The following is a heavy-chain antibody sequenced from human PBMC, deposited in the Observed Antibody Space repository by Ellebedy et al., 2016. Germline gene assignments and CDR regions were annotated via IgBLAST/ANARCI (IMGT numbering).Heavy chain of an antibody. V-gene: IGHV5-51*01. J-gene: IGHJ3*02. CDR2: IYPGDSDT. Sequence: GESLKISXKGSGYTFTSYWIGWVRQMPGKGLEWMGIIYPGDSDTRYSPSFQGQVTISADKSISTASLQWSSLKASDTAMYYCAKTGPEMATMYIAAFDIWGQGTMVTVSS. CDR1: GYTFTSYW. D-gene: IGHD5-24*01. CDR3: AKTGPEMATMYIAAFDI.